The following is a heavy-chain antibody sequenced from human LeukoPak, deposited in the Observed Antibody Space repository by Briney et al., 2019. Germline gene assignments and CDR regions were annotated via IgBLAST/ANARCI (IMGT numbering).Heavy chain of an antibody. V-gene: IGHV4-34*01. D-gene: IGHD5-18*01. J-gene: IGHJ4*02. CDR1: GGSFSGYY. Sequence: PSETLSLTCAVNGGSFSGYYWSWIRQPPGKRLEWIGEINHSGSTNYNPSLKSRVTISVDTSKNQFSLKLSSVTAADTAVYYCARAAGYSYGNFDYWGQGTLVTVSS. CDR2: INHSGST. CDR3: ARAAGYSYGNFDY.